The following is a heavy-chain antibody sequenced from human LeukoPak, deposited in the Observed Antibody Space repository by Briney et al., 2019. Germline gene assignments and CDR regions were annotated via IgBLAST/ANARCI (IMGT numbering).Heavy chain of an antibody. Sequence: SETLSLTCTVSGGSASSGNYYWNWIRQPAGKGLEWIGRIYTSGSTNYNPSLKSRVSISLDTSKNQFSLNLSSVTAADTAVYYCARGVRVVQFDYWGQGTLVTVSS. CDR3: ARGVRVVQFDY. V-gene: IGHV4-61*02. J-gene: IGHJ4*02. D-gene: IGHD3-3*01. CDR2: IYTSGST. CDR1: GGSASSGNYY.